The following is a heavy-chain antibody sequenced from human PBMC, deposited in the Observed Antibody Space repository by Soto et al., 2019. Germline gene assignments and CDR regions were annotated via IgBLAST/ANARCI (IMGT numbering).Heavy chain of an antibody. V-gene: IGHV3-11*06. Sequence: QVQLVESGGGLVKPGGSLRLSCAASGFTFSDYYMSWIRQAPGKGLEWVSYISSSSSYTNYADSVKGRFTISRDNAKNSLYLQMNSLRAEDTAVYYCARFGMTTVTTTRYYYYGMDVWGQWTTVTVSS. CDR3: ARFGMTTVTTTRYYYYGMDV. D-gene: IGHD4-17*01. CDR1: GFTFSDYY. CDR2: ISSSSSYT. J-gene: IGHJ6*02.